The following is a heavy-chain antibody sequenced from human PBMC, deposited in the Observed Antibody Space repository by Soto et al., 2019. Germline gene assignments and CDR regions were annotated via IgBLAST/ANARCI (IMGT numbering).Heavy chain of an antibody. CDR3: ASTIRRSSSGYDESDY. J-gene: IGHJ4*02. D-gene: IGHD3-22*01. V-gene: IGHV1-69*13. CDR2: IIPIFGTA. Sequence: ASVKVSCKASGGTFSSYAISWVRQAPGQGLEWMGGIIPIFGTANYAQKFQGRVTITADESTSTAYMELSSLRSEDTAVYYCASTIRRSSSGYDESDYWGQGTLVTVSS. CDR1: GGTFSSYA.